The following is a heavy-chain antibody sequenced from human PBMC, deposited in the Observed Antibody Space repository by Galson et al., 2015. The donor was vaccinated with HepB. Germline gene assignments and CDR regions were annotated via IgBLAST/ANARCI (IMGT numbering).Heavy chain of an antibody. D-gene: IGHD3-10*01. Sequence: SVKVSCKASGGTFSSYTISWVRQAPGQGLEWMGRIIPILGIANYAQKFQGRVTITADKSTSTAYMELSSLRSEDTAVYYCAGGVTMVRGVIIEGNWFDPWGQGTLVTVSS. V-gene: IGHV1-69*02. J-gene: IGHJ5*02. CDR3: AGGVTMVRGVIIEGNWFDP. CDR1: GGTFSSYT. CDR2: IIPILGIA.